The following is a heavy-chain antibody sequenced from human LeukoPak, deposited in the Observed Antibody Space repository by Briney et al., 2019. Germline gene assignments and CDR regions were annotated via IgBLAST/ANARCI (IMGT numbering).Heavy chain of an antibody. CDR1: GGSISSGVHY. CDR3: ARVTYGDYVADY. J-gene: IGHJ4*02. Sequence: PSETLSLTCTVSGGSISSGVHYWSWIRQHPGKGLEWIGYIYYSGSTYYNPSLKSRVTISVDTSKNQFSLKLSSVTAADTAIYYCARVTYGDYVADYWGQGTLVTVSS. D-gene: IGHD4-17*01. CDR2: IYYSGST. V-gene: IGHV4-31*03.